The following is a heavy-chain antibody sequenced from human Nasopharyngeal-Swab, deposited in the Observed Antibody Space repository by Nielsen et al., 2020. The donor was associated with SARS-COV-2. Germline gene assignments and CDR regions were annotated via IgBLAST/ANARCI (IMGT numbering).Heavy chain of an antibody. J-gene: IGHJ4*02. D-gene: IGHD5/OR15-5a*01. CDR1: GGSMSNFH. Sequence: SLTCTVSGGSMSNFHWSWIRLSPGKGLEWIGYVYDSGSTKYNPSLNSRVTISVDTSKTQFSLKVRSVTAADTAVYFCARRLGLRAPFDYWGQGTLVTVSS. V-gene: IGHV4-59*08. CDR2: VYDSGST. CDR3: ARRLGLRAPFDY.